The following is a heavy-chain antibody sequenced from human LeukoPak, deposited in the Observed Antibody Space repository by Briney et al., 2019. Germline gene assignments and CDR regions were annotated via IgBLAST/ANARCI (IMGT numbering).Heavy chain of an antibody. CDR2: INHSGST. V-gene: IGHV4-34*01. CDR3: ARVTGYVIEDNFDY. J-gene: IGHJ4*02. Sequence: SETLSLTCAVYDGSFSGYYWSWIRQPPGKGLEWIGEINHSGSTNYNPSLKSRVTISLDTSKSQFSLKVRYVTAADTAVYYCARVTGYVIEDNFDYWGQGTLVTVSS. D-gene: IGHD2-15*01. CDR1: DGSFSGYY.